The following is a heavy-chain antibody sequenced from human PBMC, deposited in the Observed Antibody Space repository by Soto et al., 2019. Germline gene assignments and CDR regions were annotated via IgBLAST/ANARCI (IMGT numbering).Heavy chain of an antibody. J-gene: IGHJ6*03. CDR1: GFTFSSYS. V-gene: IGHV3-48*04. CDR2: ISSSSTI. CDR3: ARDRLIAAAGDYYYYYMDV. Sequence: GGSLRLSCAASGFTFSSYSMNWVRQAPGKGLEWVSYISSSSTIYYADSVKGRFTISRDNAKNSLYLQMNSLRAEDTAVYYCARDRLIAAAGDYYYYYMDVWGKGTTVTVSS. D-gene: IGHD6-13*01.